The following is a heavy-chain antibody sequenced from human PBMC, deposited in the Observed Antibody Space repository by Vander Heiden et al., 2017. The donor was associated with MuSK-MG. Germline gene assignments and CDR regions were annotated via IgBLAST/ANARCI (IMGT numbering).Heavy chain of an antibody. CDR2: IYPGDSDT. D-gene: IGHD3-22*01. Sequence: EVQLVQSGAEVKKPGESLKISCTGSGYSFTSYWIGWVRQMPGKGLEWMAIIYPGDSDTRYSPSFQGQVTISADKSISTAYLQWSSLKASDTAMYYCARERYDSSGYYQHGFDPWGQGTLVTVSS. V-gene: IGHV5-51*01. CDR3: ARERYDSSGYYQHGFDP. CDR1: GYSFTSYW. J-gene: IGHJ5*02.